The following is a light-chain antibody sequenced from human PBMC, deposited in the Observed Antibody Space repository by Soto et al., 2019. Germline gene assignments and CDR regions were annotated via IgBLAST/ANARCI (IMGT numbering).Light chain of an antibody. Sequence: DIQMTQSPSTLSASVGDRVTITCRASQSIGSWLAWYQQKPGKAPKLLIYKASSLESGVPSRFSGSGSGPEFTLTIRSLQPDDFATYYCQQYNSYSWTCGQGTKVDIK. CDR2: KAS. CDR1: QSIGSW. CDR3: QQYNSYSWT. V-gene: IGKV1-5*03. J-gene: IGKJ1*01.